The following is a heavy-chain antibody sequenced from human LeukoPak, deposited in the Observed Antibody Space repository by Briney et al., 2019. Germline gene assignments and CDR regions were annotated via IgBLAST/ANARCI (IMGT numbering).Heavy chain of an antibody. CDR3: ARPSPSWSGYLINWFDP. CDR1: GFIFSTYW. Sequence: GGSLRLSCAASGFIFSTYWMSWVRQAPGEGLEWVANIKQDGSDKYYVDSVKGRFTISRDNAKNSLYLQMNSLRAEDTAVYYCARPSPSWSGYLINWFDPWGQGTLVAVSS. CDR2: IKQDGSDK. D-gene: IGHD3-3*01. J-gene: IGHJ5*02. V-gene: IGHV3-7*01.